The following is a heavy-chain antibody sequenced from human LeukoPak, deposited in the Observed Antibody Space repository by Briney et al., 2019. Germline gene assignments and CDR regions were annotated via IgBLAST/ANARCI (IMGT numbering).Heavy chain of an antibody. V-gene: IGHV3-53*01. J-gene: IGHJ4*02. D-gene: IGHD5-18*01. CDR3: ARDSRGYSYGFDY. CDR2: IYSGGST. Sequence: GGSLRLSCAASGFTVSSNYMSWVRQAPGKGLEWVSVIYSGGSTYYADSVKGRFTISGDNSKNTLYLQMNSLRAEDTAVYYCARDSRGYSYGFDYWGQGTLVTVSS. CDR1: GFTVSSNY.